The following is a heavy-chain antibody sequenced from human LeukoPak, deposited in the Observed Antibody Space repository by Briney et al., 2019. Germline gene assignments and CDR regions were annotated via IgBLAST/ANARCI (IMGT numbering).Heavy chain of an antibody. Sequence: GGSLRLSCAASGFTLSTYAMHWVRQAPGRGLEWVAVISFDSSNYYYADSVKGRFTISRDNSKNTLYLQMNSLRAEDTAVYYCAREGVTMIVVPSYYYGMDVWGQGTTVTVSS. V-gene: IGHV3-30-3*01. CDR2: ISFDSSNY. J-gene: IGHJ6*02. CDR1: GFTLSTYA. D-gene: IGHD3-22*01. CDR3: AREGVTMIVVPSYYYGMDV.